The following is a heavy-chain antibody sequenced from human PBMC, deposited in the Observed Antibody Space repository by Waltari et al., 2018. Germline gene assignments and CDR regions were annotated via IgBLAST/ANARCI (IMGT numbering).Heavy chain of an antibody. CDR1: GYSISSGYY. V-gene: IGHV4-38-2*01. J-gene: IGHJ4*02. CDR3: AGARTTAGWTTFDY. CDR2: TYHSGST. Sequence: QVQLQESGPGLVQPSETLSLTCAVSGYSISSGYYWGWIRQPPGKGLEWIGSTYHSGSTYYNPSLKSRVTISVDTSKNQFSLKLSSVTAADTAVYYCAGARTTAGWTTFDYWGQGTLVTVAS. D-gene: IGHD4-17*01.